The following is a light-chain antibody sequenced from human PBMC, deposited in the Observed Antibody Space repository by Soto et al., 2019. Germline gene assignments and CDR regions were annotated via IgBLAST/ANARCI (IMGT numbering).Light chain of an antibody. Sequence: QSVLTQPASVSGSPGQSITISCTGTSSDVGAYDYVSWYQQNPDKAPKIMIYEVSNRPAGVSNRFSGSKSVNTATLPISGLQADDEADYYCSSYTSSSTRVFGTGTKLTVL. V-gene: IGLV2-14*03. CDR2: EVS. CDR3: SSYTSSSTRV. J-gene: IGLJ1*01. CDR1: SSDVGAYDY.